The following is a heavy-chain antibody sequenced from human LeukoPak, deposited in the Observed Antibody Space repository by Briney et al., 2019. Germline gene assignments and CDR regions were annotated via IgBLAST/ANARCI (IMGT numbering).Heavy chain of an antibody. CDR3: ARGEGVWYFDY. CDR2: IYSGGST. J-gene: IGHJ4*02. CDR1: GFTVSSNY. Sequence: GGSLRPSCAASGFTVSSNYMSWVRQAPGKGLEWVSVIYSGGSTYYADSVKGRFTISRDNSKNTLYLQMNSLRAEDTAVYYCARGEGVWYFDYWGQGTLVTVSS. D-gene: IGHD3-16*01. V-gene: IGHV3-66*01.